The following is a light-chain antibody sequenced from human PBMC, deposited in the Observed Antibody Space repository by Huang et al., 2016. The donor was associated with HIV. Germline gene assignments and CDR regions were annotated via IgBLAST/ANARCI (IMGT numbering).Light chain of an antibody. CDR3: QQYSNMNT. J-gene: IGKJ2*01. Sequence: EIQMTQSPGTLSVSPGERVTLYCRASQSVGSSLAWFQHKPGQAPRLVSYGASTRATDIPVRFSGSGSGTEFTLSINSLQSEYYAVYYCQQYSNMNTFGQGTRLEIK. V-gene: IGKV3-15*01. CDR1: QSVGSS. CDR2: GAS.